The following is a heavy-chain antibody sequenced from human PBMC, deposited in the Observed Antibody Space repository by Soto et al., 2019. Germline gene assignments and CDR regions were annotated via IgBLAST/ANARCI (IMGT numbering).Heavy chain of an antibody. V-gene: IGHV3-30-3*01. CDR1: GFIFSSYS. Sequence: QVQLVESGGGVVQPGRSLRLSCAASGFIFSSYSMHWVRQAPGKGLEWVAMISNDGSNKDYVDSVKRRFTISRDNSNNTLSLQMNSLRAEATAVYYCARDQFLDAFDIWGQGTMVTVSS. J-gene: IGHJ3*02. CDR3: ARDQFLDAFDI. D-gene: IGHD2-21*01. CDR2: ISNDGSNK.